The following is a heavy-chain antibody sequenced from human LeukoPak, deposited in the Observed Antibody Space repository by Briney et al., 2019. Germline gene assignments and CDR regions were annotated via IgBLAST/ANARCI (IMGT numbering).Heavy chain of an antibody. J-gene: IGHJ4*02. Sequence: ASLKVSCKASGYTFTGYYMHWVRQAPGQGLEWMGWINPNSGGTNYAQKFQGRVTMTRDTSISTAYMELSRLRSDDTAVYYCARDRSRYSRYDLGYWGQGTLVTVSS. CDR3: ARDRSRYSRYDLGY. CDR1: GYTFTGYY. V-gene: IGHV1-2*02. D-gene: IGHD5-12*01. CDR2: INPNSGGT.